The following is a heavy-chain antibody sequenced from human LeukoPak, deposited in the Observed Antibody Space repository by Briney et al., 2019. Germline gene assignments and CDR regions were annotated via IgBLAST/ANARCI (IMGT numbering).Heavy chain of an antibody. V-gene: IGHV4-4*07. CDR1: GGSISSYY. CDR2: IYTSGST. D-gene: IGHD2-2*01. Sequence: PSETLSLTCTVSGGSISSYYWSWIRQPAGKGLEWIGRIYTSGSTNYNPSLKSRVTISVDTSKNQFSLKLSSVTAADTAVYYCARGGLLGYCSSTSCYLDYWGQGTLVTVSS. CDR3: ARGGLLGYCSSTSCYLDY. J-gene: IGHJ4*02.